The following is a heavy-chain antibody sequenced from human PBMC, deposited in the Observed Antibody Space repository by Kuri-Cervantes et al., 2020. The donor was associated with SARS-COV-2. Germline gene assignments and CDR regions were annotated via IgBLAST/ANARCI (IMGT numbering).Heavy chain of an antibody. V-gene: IGHV3-30*03. CDR3: VRDGDHWNFDY. CDR1: GFTLSSYG. CDR2: ISYDGSNK. Sequence: GGSLRLSCAASGFTLSSYGMHWVRQAPGKGLEWVAVISYDGSNKYYADSVKGRFTISRDNSKNTLYLQMNSLRAEDTAVYYCVRDGDHWNFDYWGQGTLVTVSS. J-gene: IGHJ4*02. D-gene: IGHD1-1*01.